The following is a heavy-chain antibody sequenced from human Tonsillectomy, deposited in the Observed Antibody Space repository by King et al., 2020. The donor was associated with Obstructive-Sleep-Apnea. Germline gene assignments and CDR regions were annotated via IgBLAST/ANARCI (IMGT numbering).Heavy chain of an antibody. CDR3: AKVGIDSRGYSSYYFDY. CDR2: ISYDGSNK. V-gene: IGHV3-30*18. Sequence: QLVQSGGGVVQPGRSLRLSCAASGFTFSNYGMHWVRQAPGKGLEWVAFISYDGSNKYYADSVKGRFTISRDNSKNTLYLQMNSLRVEDTAIYYCAKVGIDSRGYSSYYFDYWGQGTLVTVSS. J-gene: IGHJ4*02. D-gene: IGHD3-22*01. CDR1: GFTFSNYG.